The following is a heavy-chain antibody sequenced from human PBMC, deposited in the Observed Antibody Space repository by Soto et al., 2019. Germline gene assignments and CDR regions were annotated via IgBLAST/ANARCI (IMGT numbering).Heavy chain of an antibody. CDR1: GGTFSSYA. CDR3: ARSPDCSSTSCHLLYYYYYGMDV. J-gene: IGHJ6*02. V-gene: IGHV1-69*06. CDR2: IIPIFGTA. D-gene: IGHD2-2*01. Sequence: GASVKVSCKASGGTFSSYAISWVRQAPGQGLEWMGGIIPIFGTANYAQKFQGRVTITADKSTSTAYMELSSLRSEDTAVYYCARSPDCSSTSCHLLYYYYYGMDVWGQGTTVTVSS.